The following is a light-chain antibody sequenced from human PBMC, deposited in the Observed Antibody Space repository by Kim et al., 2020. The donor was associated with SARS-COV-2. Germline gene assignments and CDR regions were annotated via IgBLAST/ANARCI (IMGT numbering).Light chain of an antibody. Sequence: SVALGQTARITCGGNNIGSKNVHWYQQEPGQAAVLVIYRDSNRPSGIPERFSGSNSGNTATLTISRAQAGDEADYYCRVWDSSTVVFGGGTQLTVL. J-gene: IGLJ2*01. CDR3: RVWDSSTVV. CDR1: NIGSKN. CDR2: RDS. V-gene: IGLV3-9*01.